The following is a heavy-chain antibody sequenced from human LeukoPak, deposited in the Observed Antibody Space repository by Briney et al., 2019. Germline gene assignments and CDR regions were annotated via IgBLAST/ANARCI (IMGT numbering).Heavy chain of an antibody. V-gene: IGHV3-23*01. CDR1: GFTFSSYA. CDR3: AKGGYTSHYDY. Sequence: GGSLRLSCAASGFTFSSYAMTWVRQAPGKGLQWVSTIRATAGTTYYTDSVMGRFTISRDNSKNTVFLQMNSLRAEDTAVYYCAKGGYTSHYDYWGQGILVTVSS. D-gene: IGHD5-12*01. J-gene: IGHJ4*02. CDR2: IRATAGTT.